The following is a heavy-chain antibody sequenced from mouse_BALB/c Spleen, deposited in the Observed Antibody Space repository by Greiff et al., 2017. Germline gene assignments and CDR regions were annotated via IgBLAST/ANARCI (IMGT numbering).Heavy chain of an antibody. V-gene: IGHV1S137*01. J-gene: IGHJ4*01. CDR3: ARDGSPPMDY. D-gene: IGHD1-2*01. CDR1: GYTFTDYA. Sequence: VKLVESGAELVRPGVSVKISCKGSGYTFTDYAMHWVKQSHAKSLEWIGVISTYYGDASYNQKFKGKATMTVDKSSSTAYMELARLTSEDSAIYYCARDGSPPMDYWGQGTSVTVSS. CDR2: ISTYYGDA.